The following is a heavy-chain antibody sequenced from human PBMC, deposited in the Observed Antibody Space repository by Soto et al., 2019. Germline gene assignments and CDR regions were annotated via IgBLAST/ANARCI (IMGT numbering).Heavy chain of an antibody. Sequence: EVQLLESGGGLVQPGGSLRLSCAASGFTFSSYAMSWVRQAPGKGLEWVSAISGSGGSTYYADSVKGRFTISRDNSKNTLYLQMNSLRAEDTAVYYCARAGGGYYDSSGYYYKFPFDYWGQGTLVTVSS. CDR2: ISGSGGST. CDR3: ARAGGGYYDSSGYYYKFPFDY. V-gene: IGHV3-23*01. J-gene: IGHJ4*02. CDR1: GFTFSSYA. D-gene: IGHD3-22*01.